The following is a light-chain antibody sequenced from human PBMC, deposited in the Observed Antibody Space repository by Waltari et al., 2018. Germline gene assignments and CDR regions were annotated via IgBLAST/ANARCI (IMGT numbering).Light chain of an antibody. CDR1: SSDVGGYMY. CDR2: DLT. V-gene: IGLV2-11*01. CDR3: CSYADGNTYL. J-gene: IGLJ1*01. Sequence: QSALTQPRSVSGSPGQSVTISCTGTSSDVGGYMYVSWYQPRPGQAPKLLIYDLTYRPSGVPDRFSGSKSGNTASLTISGLQAEDEADYYCCSYADGNTYLFGTGTFVTVL.